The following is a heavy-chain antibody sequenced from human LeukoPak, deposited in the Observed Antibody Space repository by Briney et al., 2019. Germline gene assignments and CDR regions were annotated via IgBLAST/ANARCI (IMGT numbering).Heavy chain of an antibody. CDR3: ARKTRQLVRQWFDP. D-gene: IGHD6-6*01. V-gene: IGHV4-34*01. CDR1: GGSFSGYY. J-gene: IGHJ5*02. Sequence: SETLSLTCAVYGGSFSGYYWSWIRQPPGKGLEWIGEINHSGSTNDNPSLKSRVTISVDTSKNQFSLKLSSVTAADTAVYYCARKTRQLVRQWFDPWGQGTLVTVSS. CDR2: INHSGST.